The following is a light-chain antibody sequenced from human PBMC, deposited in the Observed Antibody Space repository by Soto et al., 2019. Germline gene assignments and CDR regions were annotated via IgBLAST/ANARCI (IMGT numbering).Light chain of an antibody. J-gene: IGLJ3*02. CDR2: EVS. CDR1: SSDVGGYDY. V-gene: IGLV2-14*01. CDR3: SSYTSSSTLWV. Sequence: QSALTQPASVSGSPGQSITISCTGTSSDVGGYDYVSWYQHHPGKAPQLIIYEVSNRPSGVSDRFSGSKSDNTASLTISGLQAEDEADYYCSSYTSSSTLWVFGGGTKLTVL.